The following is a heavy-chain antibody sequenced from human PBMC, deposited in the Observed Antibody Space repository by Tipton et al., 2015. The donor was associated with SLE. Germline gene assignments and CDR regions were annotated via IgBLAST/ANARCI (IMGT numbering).Heavy chain of an antibody. CDR2: YTGST. CDR3: ASAPRGSYSWFDP. V-gene: IGHV4-39*07. Sequence: TLSLTCSVSGDSISSGTYYWGWIRQPPGKGLEWIGYTGSTSYNPSLKSRAIISVDTSQNQISLRLTSVTAADTAVYYCASAPRGSYSWFDPWGQGTLVTVSS. CDR1: GDSISSGTYY. J-gene: IGHJ5*02. D-gene: IGHD3-10*01.